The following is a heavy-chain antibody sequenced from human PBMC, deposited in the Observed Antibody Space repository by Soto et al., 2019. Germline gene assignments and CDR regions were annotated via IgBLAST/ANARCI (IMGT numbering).Heavy chain of an antibody. J-gene: IGHJ4*02. CDR2: IIPIFGTA. V-gene: IGHV1-69*13. Sequence: SVKVSFKASGGTFSSYAISWLRQAPGQGLEWMGGIIPIFGTANYAQKFQGRVTITADESTSTAYMELSSLRSEDTAVYYCARSKYYYDSSGYYSPDYWGQGTLVTVSS. D-gene: IGHD3-22*01. CDR3: ARSKYYYDSSGYYSPDY. CDR1: GGTFSSYA.